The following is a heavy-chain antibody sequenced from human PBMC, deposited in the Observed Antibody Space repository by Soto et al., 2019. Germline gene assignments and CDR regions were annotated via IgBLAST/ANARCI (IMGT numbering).Heavy chain of an antibody. D-gene: IGHD5-18*01. Sequence: EVQLLESGGGLVRPGGSLRLSCAASGFTFSSYAMSWVRQAPGKGLEWVSTISGSDGRTYSTDSVKGRFTISRDNSRNTAYLQMNSLRVEDTAVYYCAKGVSQYTPLALFDYRGRGTLVTVSS. CDR2: ISGSDGRT. CDR1: GFTFSSYA. CDR3: AKGVSQYTPLALFDY. V-gene: IGHV3-23*01. J-gene: IGHJ4*02.